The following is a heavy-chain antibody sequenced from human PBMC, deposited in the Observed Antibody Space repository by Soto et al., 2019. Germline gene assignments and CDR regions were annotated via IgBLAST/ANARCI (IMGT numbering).Heavy chain of an antibody. CDR3: AREVGAAAGTSWFDP. CDR2: INHSGST. J-gene: IGHJ5*02. D-gene: IGHD6-13*01. CDR1: GGSFSGYY. Sequence: SLTCAVYGGSFSGYYWSWIRQPPGKGLEWIGEINHSGSTNYNPSLKSRVTISVDTSKNQFSLKLSSVTAADTAVYYCAREVGAAAGTSWFDPWGQGTLVTVSS. V-gene: IGHV4-34*01.